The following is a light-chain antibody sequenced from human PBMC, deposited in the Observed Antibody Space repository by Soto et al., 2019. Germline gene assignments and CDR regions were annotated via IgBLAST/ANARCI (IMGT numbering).Light chain of an antibody. CDR2: DVV. CDR3: SSSTSTMTNV. CDR1: SSDVGGFNS. V-gene: IGLV2-14*03. J-gene: IGLJ1*01. Sequence: QSVLTQPASVSGSPGQSITISCTGTSSDVGGFNSVSWYQLRPGTAPKLILYDVVDRPSGVSYRFSGSKSGNTASLTISGLQAADEADYFCSSSTSTMTNVFGSAPKVTVL.